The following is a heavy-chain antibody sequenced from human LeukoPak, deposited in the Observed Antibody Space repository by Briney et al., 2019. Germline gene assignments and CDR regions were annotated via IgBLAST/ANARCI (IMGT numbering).Heavy chain of an antibody. D-gene: IGHD2-15*01. CDR1: GYTFTSYD. CDR3: ARDLAPHYCSGGSCYSGHYYYYYYGMDV. CDR2: MNPSSGNT. V-gene: IGHV1-8*01. J-gene: IGHJ6*02. Sequence: ASVKVSCKASGYTFTSYDINWVRQATGQGLEWMGWMNPSSGNTGYAQKFQGRVTMTRNTSISTAYMELSRLRSDDTAVYYCARDLAPHYCSGGSCYSGHYYYYYYGMDVWGQGTTVTVSS.